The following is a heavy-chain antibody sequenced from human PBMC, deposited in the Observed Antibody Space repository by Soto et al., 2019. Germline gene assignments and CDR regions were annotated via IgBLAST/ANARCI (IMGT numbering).Heavy chain of an antibody. CDR3: AKFQVEGYHNYYGRDF. J-gene: IGHJ6*02. V-gene: IGHV3-23*01. CDR2: ISVSGSDT. Sequence: PXGPLRISWAASGFTFDTYSLSWVRQAPGKGLEWVSTISVSGSDTYYADSVKGRFTISRDNSRDTLYLEMNSLRAEDTAIYYCAKFQVEGYHNYYGRDFWGQGTTVTVSS. CDR1: GFTFDTYS.